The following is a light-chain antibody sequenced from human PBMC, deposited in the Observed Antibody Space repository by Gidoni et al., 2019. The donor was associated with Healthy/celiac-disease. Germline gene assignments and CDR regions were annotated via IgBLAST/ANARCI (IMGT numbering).Light chain of an antibody. J-gene: IGKJ1*01. V-gene: IGKV1-5*03. CDR3: QQYNGHPWA. CDR2: QAS. Sequence: DIQLTQSPSTLSAPAGHRVTITCRASQSIGFWLGWYRQKPGEAPSLLISQASILQSGVPSRFSGSGSRTEFTLTINNLQPDDFATYFCQQYNGHPWAFGQGTKVEIK. CDR1: QSIGFW.